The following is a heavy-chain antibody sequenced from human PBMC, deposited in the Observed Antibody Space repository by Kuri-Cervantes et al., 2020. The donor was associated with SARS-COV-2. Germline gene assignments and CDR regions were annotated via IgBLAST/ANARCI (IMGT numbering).Heavy chain of an antibody. Sequence: SETLSLTCAVYGGSFSGYYWSWIRQPPGKGLEWIGEINHSGSTNYNPSLESRVTVSVDTSKNQFSLKLSSVTAADTAVYYCAKGPGGYSGSYPAAYWGQGTLVTVSS. CDR2: INHSGST. V-gene: IGHV4-34*01. CDR1: GGSFSGYY. CDR3: AKGPGGYSGSYPAAY. J-gene: IGHJ4*02. D-gene: IGHD1-26*01.